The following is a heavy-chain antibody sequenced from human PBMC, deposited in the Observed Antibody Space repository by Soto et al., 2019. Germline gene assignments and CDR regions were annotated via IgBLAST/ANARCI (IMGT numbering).Heavy chain of an antibody. CDR2: ISSTSSTK. V-gene: IGHV3-48*02. CDR3: ARRITMVRGPYYYYGMDV. J-gene: IGHJ6*02. CDR1: GFTFSSHA. Sequence: GGSLRLSCAGSGFTFSSHAMTWVRQAPGKGLEWVSFISSTSSTKDYADSVKGRFTISRDNAKNSVYLQMNSLRDGDTAVYYCARRITMVRGPYYYYGMDVWGQGTTVTVAS. D-gene: IGHD3-10*01.